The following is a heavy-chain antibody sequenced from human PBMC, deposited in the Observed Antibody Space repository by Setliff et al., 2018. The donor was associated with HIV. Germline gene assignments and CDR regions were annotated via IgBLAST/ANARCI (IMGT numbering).Heavy chain of an antibody. J-gene: IGHJ5*02. CDR1: GFDFTAYA. D-gene: IGHD2-8*02. CDR3: ARYAASGTGWFDP. V-gene: IGHV1-18*01. Sequence: ASVKVSCKASGFDFTAYAISWVRQAPGQGLEWMGRIGGDNANIKFAQSFQGRVTMTTDTSTNTAYLELTSLRSDDTAVYYCARYAASGTGWFDPWGQGTQVTVSS. CDR2: IGGDNANI.